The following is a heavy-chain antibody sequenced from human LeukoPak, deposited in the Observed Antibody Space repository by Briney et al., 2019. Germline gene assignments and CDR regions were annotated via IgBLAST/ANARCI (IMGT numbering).Heavy chain of an antibody. V-gene: IGHV4-59*08. CDR2: IYYSGST. J-gene: IGHJ4*02. CDR1: GGSISSYY. CDR3: ARQDYGGATDYFDY. D-gene: IGHD4-23*01. Sequence: PSETLPLTCTVSGGSISSYYWSWIRQPPGKGLEWIGYIYYSGSTNYNPSLKSRVTISVDTSKNQFSLKLSSVTAADTAVYYCARQDYGGATDYFDYWGQGTLVTVSS.